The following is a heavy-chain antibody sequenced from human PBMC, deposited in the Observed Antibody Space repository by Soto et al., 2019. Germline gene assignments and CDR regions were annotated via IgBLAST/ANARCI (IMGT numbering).Heavy chain of an antibody. CDR2: IYPGDSDT. CDR3: ARQVVTTPYYFDY. J-gene: IGHJ4*02. D-gene: IGHD1-1*01. Sequence: GESLKISCQGSGYSFTSYWIGWVRQMPGKGLEWMGIIYPGDSDTRYSPSFQGQVTISADKSISTAYLQWSSLKASDTAMYYCARQVVTTPYYFDYWGQGTLVTVSS. V-gene: IGHV5-51*01. CDR1: GYSFTSYW.